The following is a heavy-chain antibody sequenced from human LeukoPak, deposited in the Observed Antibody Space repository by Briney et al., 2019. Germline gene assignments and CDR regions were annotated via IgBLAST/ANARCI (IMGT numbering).Heavy chain of an antibody. D-gene: IGHD2-8*01. CDR1: GYTFNTNY. CDR3: ARDKRGMVNFDY. CDR2: INPNSGET. J-gene: IGHJ4*02. V-gene: IGHV1-2*02. Sequence: ASVKVSCKASGYTFNTNYIHWVRQAPGQGLEWMGWINPNSGETNYSQKFQGRVIVTRDTSITTAYMELSRLTSDDTAVYYCARDKRGMVNFDYWGQGTLVTVSS.